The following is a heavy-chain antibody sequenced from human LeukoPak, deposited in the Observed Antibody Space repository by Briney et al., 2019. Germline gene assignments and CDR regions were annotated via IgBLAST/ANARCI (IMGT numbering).Heavy chain of an antibody. Sequence: SETLSLTCTVSGGSISSGSYYWSWIRQPAGKGLEWIGRIYTSGSTNYNPSLKSRVTISVDTSKNQFSLKLSSVTAADTAVYYCARSRVDSSGNFDYWGQGTLVTVSS. CDR2: IYTSGST. CDR3: ARSRVDSSGNFDY. D-gene: IGHD3-22*01. V-gene: IGHV4-61*02. J-gene: IGHJ4*02. CDR1: GGSISSGSYY.